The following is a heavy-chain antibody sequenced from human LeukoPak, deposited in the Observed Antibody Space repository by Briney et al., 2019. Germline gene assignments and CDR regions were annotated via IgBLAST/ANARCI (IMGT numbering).Heavy chain of an antibody. CDR1: GGSFSGYY. CDR2: VYHSGTT. D-gene: IGHD4-23*01. V-gene: IGHV4-34*01. CDR3: ARAKYGGNSGGDVFEI. J-gene: IGHJ3*02. Sequence: SETLSLTCAVYGGSFSGYYWSWIRQPPGKGPEWIATVYHSGTTYYKWSLKSRVTISVDTSKNQFSPKLNSVTAPDTAVYYCARAKYGGNSGGDVFEIWGQGTMVTVSS.